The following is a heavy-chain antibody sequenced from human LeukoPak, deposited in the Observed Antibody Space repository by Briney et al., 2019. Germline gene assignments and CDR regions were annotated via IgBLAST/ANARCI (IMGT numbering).Heavy chain of an antibody. Sequence: ASVKVSCKASGGTFSSYAISWVRQAPGQGLEWMGWISAYNGNTNYAQKLQGRVTMTTDTSTSTAYMELRSLRSDDAAVYYCARTGGYCSGGSCYAEELDYWGQGTLVTVSS. CDR2: ISAYNGNT. J-gene: IGHJ4*02. CDR3: ARTGGYCSGGSCYAEELDY. CDR1: GGTFSSYA. V-gene: IGHV1-18*01. D-gene: IGHD2-15*01.